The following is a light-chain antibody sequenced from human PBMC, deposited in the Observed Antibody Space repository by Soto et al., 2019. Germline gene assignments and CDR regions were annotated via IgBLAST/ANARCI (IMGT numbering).Light chain of an antibody. J-gene: IGKJ3*01. Sequence: EIVLTQSPGTLSLSPGERATLSCRASQSVSSNYLAWYQQKPGQAPRLLIYGASSRATGIPDRFSGSGSGTDFTLTISRLEPEDVAVYYCQQYGKSRFIFGHGTKVDIK. CDR2: GAS. CDR1: QSVSSNY. CDR3: QQYGKSRFI. V-gene: IGKV3-20*01.